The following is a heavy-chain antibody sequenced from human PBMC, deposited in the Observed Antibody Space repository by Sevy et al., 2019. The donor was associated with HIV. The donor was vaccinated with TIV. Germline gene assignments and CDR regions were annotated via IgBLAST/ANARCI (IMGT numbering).Heavy chain of an antibody. CDR3: ARDQTTGYSSRWLTGGGMDV. V-gene: IGHV3-11*01. J-gene: IGHJ6*02. CDR1: GFTFSDYY. Sequence: AGSLRLSCAASGFTFSDYYMSWIHQAPGKELEWVSYICSSGSTIYYADSVKGRFTISRDNAKNSLYLQMNSLRAEDTSVYYCARDQTTGYSSRWLTGGGMDVWGQGTTVTVSS. D-gene: IGHD6-13*01. CDR2: ICSSGSTI.